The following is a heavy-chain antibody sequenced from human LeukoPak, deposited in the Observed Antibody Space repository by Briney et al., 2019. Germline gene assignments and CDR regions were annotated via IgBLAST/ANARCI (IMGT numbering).Heavy chain of an antibody. J-gene: IGHJ4*02. CDR2: IYSDNT. V-gene: IGHV3-53*01. D-gene: IGHD4/OR15-4a*01. CDR1: GFTFSNFG. CDR3: ARRAGAYSHPYDY. Sequence: GGSLRLSCAASGFTFSNFGMSWVRQAPGKGLEWVSFIYSDNTHYSDSVKGRFTISRDNSKNTLYLQMNSLRAEDTAVYYCARRAGAYSHPYDYWGQGTLVTVSS.